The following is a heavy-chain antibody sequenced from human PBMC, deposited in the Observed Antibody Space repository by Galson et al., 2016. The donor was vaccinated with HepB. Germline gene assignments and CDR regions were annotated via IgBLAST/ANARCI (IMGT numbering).Heavy chain of an antibody. CDR2: ISSSSNTI. CDR3: ARDSSSGYVIDAFDI. J-gene: IGHJ3*02. Sequence: SLRLSCAASGFIFSDYHINRIRQAPGKGLEWISYISSSSNTIRYADSVKGRFTVSRDYAKNSLYLQMNSLRAEDTAVYYCARDSSSGYVIDAFDIWGQGTMVTVSS. D-gene: IGHD5-12*01. CDR1: GFIFSDYH. V-gene: IGHV3-11*04.